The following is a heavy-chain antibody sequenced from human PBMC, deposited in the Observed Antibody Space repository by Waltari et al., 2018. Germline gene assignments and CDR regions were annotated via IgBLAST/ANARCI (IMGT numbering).Heavy chain of an antibody. CDR3: ARDVAAYYYGSGWFDP. V-gene: IGHV4-59*11. CDR2: IYYSGST. D-gene: IGHD3-10*01. J-gene: IGHJ5*02. CDR1: GGSISSHY. Sequence: QVQLQESGPGLVKPSETLSLTCTVSGGSISSHYWSWIRQPPGKGLERIGYIYYSGSTNYNPSLKSRVTISVDTSKNQFSLKLSSVTAADTAVYYCARDVAAYYYGSGWFDPWGQGTLVTVSS.